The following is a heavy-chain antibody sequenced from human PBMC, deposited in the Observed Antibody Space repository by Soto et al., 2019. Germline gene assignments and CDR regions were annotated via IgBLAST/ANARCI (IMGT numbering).Heavy chain of an antibody. J-gene: IGHJ3*02. CDR3: VRRGYCSGGSCYYSAFDI. CDR2: IYHSGTTNDNTGST. V-gene: IGHV4-59*08. Sequence: SETLSLTCTVSGCSISDHYWSWIRQPPGKGLEWIGYIYHSGTTNDNTGSTNYSPSLKSRVTISIDTSKNQFSLKLSSMTAADTAVYYCVRRGYCSGGSCYYSAFDIWGQGTMVTVSS. D-gene: IGHD2-15*01. CDR1: GCSISDHY.